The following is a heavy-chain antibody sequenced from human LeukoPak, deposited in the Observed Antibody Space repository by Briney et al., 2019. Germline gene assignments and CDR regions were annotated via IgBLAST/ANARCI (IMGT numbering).Heavy chain of an antibody. CDR1: GFSFKDYW. D-gene: IGHD3-3*01. CDR3: AKVNAPYYDFWSGHYYYFDY. J-gene: IGHJ4*02. CDR2: ISWNSGSI. Sequence: PGGSLRLSCAASGFSFKDYWMSWVRQAPGKGLEWVSGISWNSGSIGYADSVKGRFTISRDNAKNSLYLQMNSLRAEDTALYCCAKVNAPYYDFWSGHYYYFDYWGQGTLVTVSS. V-gene: IGHV3-9*01.